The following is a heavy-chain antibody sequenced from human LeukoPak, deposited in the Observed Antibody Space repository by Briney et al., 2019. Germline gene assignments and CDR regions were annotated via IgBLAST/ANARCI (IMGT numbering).Heavy chain of an antibody. CDR1: GGTFSSYA. Sequence: ASVKVSFKASGGTFSSYAISWVRQAPGQGLEWMGWISAYNGNTNYAQKLQGRVTMTTDTSTSTAYMELRSLRSDDTAVYYCARDWGHKYYDRRIDPWGQGTLVTVSS. V-gene: IGHV1-18*01. CDR2: ISAYNGNT. CDR3: ARDWGHKYYDRRIDP. D-gene: IGHD3-22*01. J-gene: IGHJ5*02.